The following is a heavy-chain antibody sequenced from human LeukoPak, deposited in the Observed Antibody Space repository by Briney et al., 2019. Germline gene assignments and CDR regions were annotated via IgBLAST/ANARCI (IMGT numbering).Heavy chain of an antibody. CDR2: IYYSGST. D-gene: IGHD3-9*01. J-gene: IGHJ4*02. V-gene: IGHV4-59*08. CDR1: GGSISSYY. CDR3: ARHGVDDILTGYYDY. Sequence: SETLSLTCTVFGGSISSYYWSWIRQPPGKGLEWIGYIYYSGSTNYNPSLKSRVTISVDTSKNQFSLKLSSVTAADTAVYYCARHGVDDILTGYYDYWGQGTLVTVSS.